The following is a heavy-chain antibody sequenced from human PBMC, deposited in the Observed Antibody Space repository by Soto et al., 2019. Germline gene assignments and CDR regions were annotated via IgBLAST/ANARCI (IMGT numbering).Heavy chain of an antibody. CDR1: GFTFSSYG. J-gene: IGHJ6*02. CDR3: AKVVTPDGLYYYGMDV. CDR2: ISYDGSNK. Sequence: GGSLRLSCAASGFTFSSYGMHWVHQAPGKGLEWVAVISYDGSNKYYADSVKGRFTISRDNSKNTLYLQMNSLRAEDTAVYYCAKVVTPDGLYYYGMDVWGQGTTVTVSS. V-gene: IGHV3-30*18. D-gene: IGHD2-21*02.